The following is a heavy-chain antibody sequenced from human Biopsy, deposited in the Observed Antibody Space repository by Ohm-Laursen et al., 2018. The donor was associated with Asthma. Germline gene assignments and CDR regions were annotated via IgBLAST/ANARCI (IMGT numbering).Heavy chain of an antibody. J-gene: IGHJ4*02. D-gene: IGHD5-18*01. CDR3: ARFKRGYSYGYAGGFDY. V-gene: IGHV3-48*02. CDR1: GFTFSSYS. CDR2: ISRSISTI. Sequence: SLRLSCAASGFTFSSYSMNWVRQAPGKGLEWVSYISRSISTIYYADSVKGRFTISRDNAKNSLYLQMDSLRDEDTAVYYCARFKRGYSYGYAGGFDYWGQGTLVTVSS.